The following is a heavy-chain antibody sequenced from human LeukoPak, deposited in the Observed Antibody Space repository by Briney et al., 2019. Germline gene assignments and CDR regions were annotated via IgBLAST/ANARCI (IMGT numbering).Heavy chain of an antibody. CDR3: AREISGSDYYYYYYMDV. D-gene: IGHD3-10*01. V-gene: IGHV1-2*06. J-gene: IGHJ6*03. CDR1: GYIFTGYY. Sequence: ASVKVSCKASGYIFTGYYMHWVRQAPGQGLEWVGRINPNSGGTNYAQKFQGRVTMTRDTSISTAYMELSRLRSDDTAVYYCAREISGSDYYYYYYMDVWGKGTTVTVSS. CDR2: INPNSGGT.